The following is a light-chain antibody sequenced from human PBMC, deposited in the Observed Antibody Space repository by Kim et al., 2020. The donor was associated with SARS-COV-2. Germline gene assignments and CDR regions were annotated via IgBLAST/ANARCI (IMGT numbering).Light chain of an antibody. CDR1: KLGDKY. J-gene: IGLJ2*01. CDR3: QAWDSTHVV. CDR2: QDS. Sequence: SVSPGQTASITCSGDKLGDKYACWYQQKPGRSPVLVIYQDSKRPSGIPERFSGSNSGNTATLTIGGTQAMDEADYYCQAWDSTHVVFGGGTKVTVL. V-gene: IGLV3-1*01.